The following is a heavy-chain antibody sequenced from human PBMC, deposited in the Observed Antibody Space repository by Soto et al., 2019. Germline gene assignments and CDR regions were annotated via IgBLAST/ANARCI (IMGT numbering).Heavy chain of an antibody. V-gene: IGHV3-30-3*01. CDR1: GFTFSHYV. J-gene: IGHJ4*02. D-gene: IGHD5-12*01. Sequence: PGGSLRLSCEASGFTFSHYVMHWVRQAPGKGLEWVAVISSDGTNKYYADSVRGRFTISRDNSKNILYLQMNSLRVQDTAVYYCARDPHKSGLHELVSMTLSIDLDNWGQGTLVTVSS. CDR3: ARDPHKSGLHELVSMTLSIDLDN. CDR2: ISSDGTNK.